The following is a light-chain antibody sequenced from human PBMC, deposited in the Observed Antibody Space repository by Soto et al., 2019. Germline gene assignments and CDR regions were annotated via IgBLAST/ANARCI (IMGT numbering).Light chain of an antibody. CDR3: CSYAGRYTYV. CDR1: SSDVGGYNY. V-gene: IGLV2-11*01. Sequence: QSALTQPRSVSGSPGQSVAISCTGTSSDVGGYNYVSWYHQHPGKAPKVMIYDVNKRPSGVPDRFSGSKSGNTASLTISGLQADDEADYYCCSYAGRYTYVFGSGTKVTVL. J-gene: IGLJ1*01. CDR2: DVN.